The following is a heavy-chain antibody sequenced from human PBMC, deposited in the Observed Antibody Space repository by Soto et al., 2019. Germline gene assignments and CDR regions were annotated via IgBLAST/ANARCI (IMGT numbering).Heavy chain of an antibody. CDR1: GYTFTSYD. CDR2: MNPNSGNT. CDR3: ARWPDGYYYYCMDV. J-gene: IGHJ6*02. Sequence: QVQLVQSGAEVKKPGASVKVSCKASGYTFTSYDINWVRQATGQGLEWMGWMNPNSGNTGYAQKFQGRVTMTRNTSISTAYKELSSLRSEDTAVYYCARWPDGYYYYCMDVWGQGTTVTVSS. V-gene: IGHV1-8*01.